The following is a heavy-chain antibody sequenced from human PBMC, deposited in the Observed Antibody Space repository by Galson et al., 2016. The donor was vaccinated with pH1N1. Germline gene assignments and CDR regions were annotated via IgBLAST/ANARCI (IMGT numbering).Heavy chain of an antibody. Sequence: SLRLSCAASGFIFSDYSFIWVRQAPGKGLEWLSYISTGRRVVQYADSVKGRLTISRDNAQRSVYLQINSLRLEDTAVYHCARLAYSDPFDSWGRGTLVAVAS. CDR3: ARLAYSDPFDS. CDR2: ISTGRRVV. D-gene: IGHD4-17*01. J-gene: IGHJ4*02. CDR1: GFIFSDYS. V-gene: IGHV3-48*04.